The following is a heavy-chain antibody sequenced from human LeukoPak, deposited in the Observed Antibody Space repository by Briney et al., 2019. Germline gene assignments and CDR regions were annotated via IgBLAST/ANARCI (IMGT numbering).Heavy chain of an antibody. CDR3: ARDPIVVVPDVDDY. J-gene: IGHJ4*02. CDR1: GFTFSSYS. Sequence: PGGSLRLSCAASGFTFSSYSMNWVRQAPGKGLEWVSSISSSSSYIYYADSVKGRFTISRDNAKNSLYLQMNSLRAEDTAVYYCARDPIVVVPDVDDYWGQGTLVTVSS. V-gene: IGHV3-21*01. D-gene: IGHD2-21*01. CDR2: ISSSSSYI.